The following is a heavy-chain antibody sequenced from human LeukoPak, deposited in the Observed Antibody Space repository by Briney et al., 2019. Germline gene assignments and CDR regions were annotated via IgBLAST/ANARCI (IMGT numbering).Heavy chain of an antibody. CDR2: MNPNSGNT. D-gene: IGHD3-3*01. J-gene: IGHJ3*02. Sequence: ASVKVSCKASGYTFTSYDINWVRQATGQGLEWMGWMNPNSGNTGYAQKFQGRVTITRNTSISTAYMELSSLRSEDTAVYYCARGVQTALRFLEWTNTRGAFDIWGQGTMVTVSS. CDR1: GYTFTSYD. V-gene: IGHV1-8*03. CDR3: ARGVQTALRFLEWTNTRGAFDI.